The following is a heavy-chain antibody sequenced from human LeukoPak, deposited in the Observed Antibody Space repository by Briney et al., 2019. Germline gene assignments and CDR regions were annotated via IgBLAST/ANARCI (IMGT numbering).Heavy chain of an antibody. V-gene: IGHV4-38-2*02. Sequence: SETLSLTCTVSGYSISSGYYWGWIRQPPGKGLEWIGSIYHSGSTYYNPSLKSRVTLSVATSTNQFSLKLSSVSAADTAVYYCASTSGWFDPWGQGTLVTVSS. CDR2: IYHSGST. CDR1: GYSISSGYY. CDR3: ASTSGWFDP. D-gene: IGHD3-10*01. J-gene: IGHJ5*02.